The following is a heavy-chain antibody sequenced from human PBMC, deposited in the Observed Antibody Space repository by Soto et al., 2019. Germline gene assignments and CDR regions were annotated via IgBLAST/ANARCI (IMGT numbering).Heavy chain of an antibody. D-gene: IGHD3-3*01. J-gene: IGHJ6*02. V-gene: IGHV4-59*08. CDR3: ASGARVLDYYYYYGMDV. Sequence: TLSLTCTVSGGSMSPYYWSWIRQAPGVGLEWIAYVYYSGYTHYNPSLKSRVTISVDTSKNQFSLKLSSVTAADTAVYYCASGARVLDYYYYYGMDVWGQGTTVTVSS. CDR1: GGSMSPYY. CDR2: VYYSGYT.